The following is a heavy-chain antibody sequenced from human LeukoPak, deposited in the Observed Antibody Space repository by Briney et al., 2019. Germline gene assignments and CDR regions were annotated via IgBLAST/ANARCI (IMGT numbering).Heavy chain of an antibody. CDR2: ISGSGGST. CDR3: AKDSRYGDYDDYYYYYGMDV. CDR1: GFTFSSYA. J-gene: IGHJ6*02. V-gene: IGHV3-23*01. Sequence: GGSLRLSCAASGFTFSSYAMSWVRQAPGKGLEWVSAISGSGGSTYYADSVRGRFTISRDNSKNTLYLQMNSLRAEDTAVYYCAKDSRYGDYDDYYYYYGMDVWGQGTTVTVSS. D-gene: IGHD4-17*01.